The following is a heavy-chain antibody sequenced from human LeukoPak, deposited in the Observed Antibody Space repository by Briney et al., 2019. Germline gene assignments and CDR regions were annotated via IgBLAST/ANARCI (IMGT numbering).Heavy chain of an antibody. CDR2: IRTKTNGYAT. CDR1: GFIFSGSG. J-gene: IGHJ4*02. CDR3: TSNSDYGGAGYGY. D-gene: IGHD4-23*01. Sequence: HPGGSLRLSCAASGFIFSGSGMYWVRQAAGKGLEWVGRIRTKTNGYATTYAASVKGMFTISRDDSKNTAYLQMNSLKTEDTAVYYCTSNSDYGGAGYGYWGQGTLVTVSS. V-gene: IGHV3-73*01.